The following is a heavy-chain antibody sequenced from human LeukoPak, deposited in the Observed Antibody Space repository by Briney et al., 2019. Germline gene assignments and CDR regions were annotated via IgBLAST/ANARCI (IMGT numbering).Heavy chain of an antibody. J-gene: IGHJ3*02. V-gene: IGHV3-21*01. D-gene: IGHD5-12*01. CDR2: ISSSSTYI. CDR3: ARDSLGLGDAFDI. CDR1: GFTFSSYN. Sequence: GGSLRLSCAASGFTFSSYNMNWVRQAPGKGLEWVSSISSSSTYIYYADSVKGRFTISRDNAMNSLDLQMNSLRAEDTAVYYCARDSLGLGDAFDIWGQGTMVTVSS.